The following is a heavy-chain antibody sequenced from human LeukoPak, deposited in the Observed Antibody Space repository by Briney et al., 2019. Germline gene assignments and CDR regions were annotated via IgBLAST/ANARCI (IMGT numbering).Heavy chain of an antibody. Sequence: PGGSLRLSCAASGFTFSDYYMSWIRQAPGKGLEWVSYISSSSSYTNYADSVKGRFTISRDNAKNSLYLQMNSLRAEDTAVYYCARATTVVTPGSFDYWGQGTLVTVSS. CDR1: GFTFSDYY. CDR2: ISSSSSYT. V-gene: IGHV3-11*05. J-gene: IGHJ4*02. D-gene: IGHD4-23*01. CDR3: ARATTVVTPGSFDY.